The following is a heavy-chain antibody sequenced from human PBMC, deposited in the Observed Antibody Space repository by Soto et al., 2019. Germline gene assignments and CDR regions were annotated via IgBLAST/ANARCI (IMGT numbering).Heavy chain of an antibody. CDR3: AREPRGEATDNWNYVDY. Sequence: ASVKVSCKASGYTFTGYYMHWVRQAPGQGLEWMGWINPNSGGTNYAQKFQGRVTMTRDTSISTAYMELSRLRSDDTAVYYCAREPRGEATDNWNYVDYWGQGTLVTVSS. CDR1: GYTFTGYY. V-gene: IGHV1-2*02. D-gene: IGHD1-20*01. CDR2: INPNSGGT. J-gene: IGHJ4*02.